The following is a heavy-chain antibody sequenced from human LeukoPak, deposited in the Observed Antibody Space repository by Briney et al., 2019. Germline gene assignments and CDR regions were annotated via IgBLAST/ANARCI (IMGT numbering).Heavy chain of an antibody. CDR2: IWYDGSNK. J-gene: IGHJ4*02. CDR1: GFTFSSYG. V-gene: IGHV3-33*01. CDR3: ARERRDKTYGSGSYYDY. D-gene: IGHD3-10*01. Sequence: HPGGTLRLSCAASGFTFSSYGMHWVRQAPGKGLEWVAVIWYDGSNKYYADSVKGRFTISRDNSKNTLYLQMNNLRAEDTAVYYCARERRDKTYGSGSYYDYWGQGTLVTVSS.